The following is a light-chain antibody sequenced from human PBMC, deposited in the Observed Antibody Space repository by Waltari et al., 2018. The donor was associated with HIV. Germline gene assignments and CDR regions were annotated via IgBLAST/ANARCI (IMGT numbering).Light chain of an antibody. CDR2: STN. V-gene: IGLV8-61*01. J-gene: IGLJ3*02. CDR3: VLYMGGGIWV. Sequence: QTVVTPEPSFSVSPGGTVTLTCGLNSGSVSTSYYPSWYQQTPGQTPRTLIYSTNTRSSGVPDRFSGSILGNKAALTITGAQADDESDYYCVLYMGGGIWVFGGGTKVTVL. CDR1: SGSVSTSYY.